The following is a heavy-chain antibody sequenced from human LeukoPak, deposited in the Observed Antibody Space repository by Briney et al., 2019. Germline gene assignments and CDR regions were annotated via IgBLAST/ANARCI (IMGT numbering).Heavy chain of an antibody. Sequence: GGSLRLSCAASGFTFSSHWMHWVRQAPGKGLVWVSRVNTDGSDTGYADSVKGRFTISRDNAKNTLYLQMNSLRAEDTAVYYCATDTSSSPLSPLDYWGQGTLVTVSS. CDR2: VNTDGSDT. V-gene: IGHV3-74*01. D-gene: IGHD6-6*01. J-gene: IGHJ4*02. CDR3: ATDTSSSPLSPLDY. CDR1: GFTFSSHW.